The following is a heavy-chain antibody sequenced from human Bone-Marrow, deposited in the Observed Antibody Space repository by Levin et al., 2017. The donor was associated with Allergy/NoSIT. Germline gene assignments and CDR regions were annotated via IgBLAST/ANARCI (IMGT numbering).Heavy chain of an antibody. V-gene: IGHV3-53*01. D-gene: IGHD3-10*01. Sequence: PGGSLRLSCAASGFIIINNYMRCLRHAPWKGLEWVAVIYSSGYTDYTDSVKGRFTISRDNSKNTVFLQMNSLRVDDTAVYYCAGKYAVPTGHYGLDVWGQGSTVTVSS. J-gene: IGHJ6*02. CDR2: IYSSGYT. CDR3: AGKYAVPTGHYGLDV. CDR1: GFIIINNY.